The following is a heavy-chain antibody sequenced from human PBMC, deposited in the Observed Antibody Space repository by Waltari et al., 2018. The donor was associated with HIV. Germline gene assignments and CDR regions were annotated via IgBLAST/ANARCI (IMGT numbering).Heavy chain of an antibody. D-gene: IGHD3-16*01. Sequence: QMQLQESGPGLVKPSETLSLSCTVSGGSITSSSNFWGWIRQPPGKGLEWIGSIYHDGSTHYDLSLQDSSLKSRVTISLDTSKNLFSLKLTSVTATDTAMYYCASSYTYVVWGAFDTWGQGTMVTVSS. CDR3: ASSYTYVVWGAFDT. V-gene: IGHV4-39*02. J-gene: IGHJ3*02. CDR1: GGSITSSSNF. CDR2: IYHDGST.